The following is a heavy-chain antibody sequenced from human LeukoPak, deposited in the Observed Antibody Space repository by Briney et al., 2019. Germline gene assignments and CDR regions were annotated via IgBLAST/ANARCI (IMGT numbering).Heavy chain of an antibody. D-gene: IGHD6-13*01. CDR1: GFTVSNTY. J-gene: IGHJ4*02. Sequence: GSLRLSCAASGFTVSNTYMTWVRQAPGKGLEWVSLIYTGGKTYYADSVKGRFTISRDNSRNSLFLQISSLRAEDTAVFYCAMLVGSSCPHWGQGTLVTVSS. V-gene: IGHV3-53*01. CDR3: AMLVGSSCPH. CDR2: IYTGGKT.